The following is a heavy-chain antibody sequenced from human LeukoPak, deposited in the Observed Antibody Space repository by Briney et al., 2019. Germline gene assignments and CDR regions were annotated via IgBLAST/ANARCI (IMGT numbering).Heavy chain of an antibody. CDR1: GFTFGIYA. Sequence: GSLRLSCAASGFTFGIYAMNWVRQAPGKGLEWVSYISYSDDTIYYADSVKGRFTISRDNAKNSLYLQMNSLRAEDTAVYYCAREAPNCRGDCLDYWGQGTLVTVSS. J-gene: IGHJ4*02. CDR3: AREAPNCRGDCLDY. V-gene: IGHV3-48*03. CDR2: ISYSDDTI. D-gene: IGHD2-21*02.